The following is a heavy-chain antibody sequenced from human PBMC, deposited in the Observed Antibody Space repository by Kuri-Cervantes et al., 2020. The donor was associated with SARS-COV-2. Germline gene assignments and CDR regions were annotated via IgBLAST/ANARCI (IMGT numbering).Heavy chain of an antibody. J-gene: IGHJ5*02. CDR2: IYYNGST. V-gene: IGHV4-39*01. Sequence: ESLKISCSVSAGSITSSTYFWGWIRQPPGKGLEWITTIYYNGSTYYNPSLKSRVTISVDTAKNQFSLKLTSVTAADTAVYFCARQKFYGSGNYFTNWFDPWGQGTLVTVSS. D-gene: IGHD3-10*01. CDR1: AGSITSSTYF. CDR3: ARQKFYGSGNYFTNWFDP.